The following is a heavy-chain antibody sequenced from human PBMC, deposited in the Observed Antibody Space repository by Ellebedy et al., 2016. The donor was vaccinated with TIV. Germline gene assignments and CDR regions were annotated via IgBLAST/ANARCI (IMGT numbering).Heavy chain of an antibody. D-gene: IGHD4-17*01. CDR3: AREPLMTKVTSDAFDM. CDR2: INSDGSST. Sequence: GESLKISCVASGLTFSSYWMHWVRQGPGKGLVWVSRINSDGSSTSYADSVKGRFTISRDNAKNTLYLQMNSLRVEDTAVYNCAREPLMTKVTSDAFDMWGQGTMVTVSS. V-gene: IGHV3-74*01. CDR1: GLTFSSYW. J-gene: IGHJ3*02.